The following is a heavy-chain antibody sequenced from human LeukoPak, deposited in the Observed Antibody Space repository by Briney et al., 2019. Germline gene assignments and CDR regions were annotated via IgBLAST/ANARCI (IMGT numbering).Heavy chain of an antibody. J-gene: IGHJ4*02. CDR1: GGSISSYY. V-gene: IGHV4-59*01. CDR2: IYYSGST. D-gene: IGHD6-13*01. Sequence: SETLSLTCTVSGGSISSYYWSWIRQPPGKGLEWIGYIYYSGSTNYIPSLKSRVTISVDTSKNQFSLKLSSVTAADTAVYYCARDQGSSWYYFDYWGQGTLVTVSS. CDR3: ARDQGSSWYYFDY.